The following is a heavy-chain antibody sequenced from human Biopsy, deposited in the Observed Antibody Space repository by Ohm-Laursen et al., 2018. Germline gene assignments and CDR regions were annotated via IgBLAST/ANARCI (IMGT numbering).Heavy chain of an antibody. V-gene: IGHV1-69*01. CDR1: GVTFDTYA. CDR2: RIPYFNTI. Sequence: SVKVSCKSSGVTFDTYAFGWVRQAPGQGLEWMGGRIPYFNTIYYARNFQDRAVITADRSARTTDMQLSGLRPDDTAVYYCVGGQRGPPIGVTVPGDAFDLWGPGTTVTVSP. D-gene: IGHD2/OR15-2a*01. CDR3: VGGQRGPPIGVTVPGDAFDL. J-gene: IGHJ3*01.